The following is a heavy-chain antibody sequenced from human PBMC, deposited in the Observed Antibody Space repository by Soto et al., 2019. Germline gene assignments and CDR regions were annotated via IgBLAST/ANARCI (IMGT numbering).Heavy chain of an antibody. D-gene: IGHD3-10*01. CDR2: FNWNSGSI. J-gene: IGHJ4*02. Sequence: PGGSLRLSCVASGFTLNDYAMHWVRQTPGKGLEWVSGFNWNSGSIDYADSVRGRFTISRDNAKNSLYLQMNSLRPEDTALYYCAKDMRVRGVPSIPDYWGQGTLVTVSS. CDR3: AKDMRVRGVPSIPDY. V-gene: IGHV3-9*01. CDR1: GFTLNDYA.